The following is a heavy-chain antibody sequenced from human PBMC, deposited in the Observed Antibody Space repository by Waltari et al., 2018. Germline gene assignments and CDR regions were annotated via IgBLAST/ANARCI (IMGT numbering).Heavy chain of an antibody. CDR3: ARGTMVQGSIITYILGY. J-gene: IGHJ4*02. D-gene: IGHD3-10*01. Sequence: QVQLVQSGSELKKPGASVKVSCKASGYTFTSCAMNWVRQAPGQGLEWVGCINTKPGNPTYAQGFTGRFGFSLDTSVSTAYLQISSLKAEDTAVYYCARGTMVQGSIITYILGYWGQGTLVTVSS. CDR2: INTKPGNP. V-gene: IGHV7-4-1*02. CDR1: GYTFTSCA.